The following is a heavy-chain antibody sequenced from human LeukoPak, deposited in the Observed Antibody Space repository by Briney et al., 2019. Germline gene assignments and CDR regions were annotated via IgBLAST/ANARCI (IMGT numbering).Heavy chain of an antibody. CDR3: ARVYSSGWHIDY. CDR1: GYTFTGYY. D-gene: IGHD6-19*01. V-gene: IGHV1-2*02. J-gene: IGHJ4*02. Sequence: ASVKVSCKASGYTFTGYYVHRVRQAPGPGLEWMGWIKPNTGGTDYAQKFQGRVTMTRDTSISTAYMELSRLRSDDTAVYYCARVYSSGWHIDYWGQGTLVTVSS. CDR2: IKPNTGGT.